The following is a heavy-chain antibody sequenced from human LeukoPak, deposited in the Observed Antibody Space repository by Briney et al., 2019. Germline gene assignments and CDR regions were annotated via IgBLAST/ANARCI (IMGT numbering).Heavy chain of an antibody. J-gene: IGHJ2*01. V-gene: IGHV4-59*08. Sequence: SETLSLTCTVSGGSISSYYWSWIRQPPGKGLEYIGYIYYSGNTNSNPSLNSRVTISVDTSKNQFSLKLCSVIAADTAVYYCARRGSGASLEYYFDLWGRGTLVTVSS. CDR2: IYYSGNT. D-gene: IGHD1-14*01. CDR3: ARRGSGASLEYYFDL. CDR1: GGSISSYY.